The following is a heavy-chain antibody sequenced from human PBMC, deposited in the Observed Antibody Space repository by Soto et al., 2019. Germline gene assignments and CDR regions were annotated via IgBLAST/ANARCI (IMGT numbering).Heavy chain of an antibody. CDR1: GFPFRSYA. Sequence: QVQLVESGGGVVPPGRSLRLSCAASGFPFRSYAMHWVRQAPGTGLEWVAVISYDGSNKYYADSVKGRFTISRDNSKNTLYLQMNSLRAEDTAVYYCARRGGSGWTFDYWGQGTLVTVSS. V-gene: IGHV3-30-3*01. J-gene: IGHJ4*02. D-gene: IGHD6-19*01. CDR3: ARRGGSGWTFDY. CDR2: ISYDGSNK.